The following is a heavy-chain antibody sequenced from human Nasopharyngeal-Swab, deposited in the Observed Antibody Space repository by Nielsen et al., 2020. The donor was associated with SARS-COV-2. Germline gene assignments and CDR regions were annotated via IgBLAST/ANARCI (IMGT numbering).Heavy chain of an antibody. CDR3: AASSGIAAAGLDY. CDR2: INPSGGST. D-gene: IGHD6-13*01. V-gene: IGHV1-46*01. Sequence: ASVKVSCKASGYTFTSYYMHWVRQAPGQGLEWMGIINPSGGSTSYAQKFQGRVTMTRDTSTSTVYMALSSLRSEDTAVYYCAASSGIAAAGLDYWGQGTLVTVSS. J-gene: IGHJ4*02. CDR1: GYTFTSYY.